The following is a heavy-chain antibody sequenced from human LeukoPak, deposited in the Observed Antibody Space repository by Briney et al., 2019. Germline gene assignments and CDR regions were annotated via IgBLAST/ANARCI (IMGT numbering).Heavy chain of an antibody. D-gene: IGHD3-10*01. CDR3: ARGVSYYYYMDV. J-gene: IGHJ6*03. Sequence: GGSLRLSCAASGFTFSSYEMNWVRQAPGEGLEWVSYISSSGSTIYYADSVKGRFTISRDNAKNSLYLQMNSLRAEDTAVYYCARGVSYYYYMDVWGKGTTVTISS. CDR1: GFTFSSYE. V-gene: IGHV3-48*03. CDR2: ISSSGSTI.